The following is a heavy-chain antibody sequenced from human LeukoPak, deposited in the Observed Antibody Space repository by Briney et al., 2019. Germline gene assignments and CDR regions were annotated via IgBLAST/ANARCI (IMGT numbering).Heavy chain of an antibody. J-gene: IGHJ1*01. CDR2: IYTSGST. CDR1: GVSISSYY. Sequence: SETLSLTCTVSGVSISSYYWSWIRQPAGKGLEWIGRIYTSGSTNYSSSLKSRVTMSVDMSKNQFSLNLSSVTAADTAVYYCARQVGSFTVMPWGQGTLVTVSS. D-gene: IGHD3-22*01. V-gene: IGHV4-4*07. CDR3: ARQVGSFTVMP.